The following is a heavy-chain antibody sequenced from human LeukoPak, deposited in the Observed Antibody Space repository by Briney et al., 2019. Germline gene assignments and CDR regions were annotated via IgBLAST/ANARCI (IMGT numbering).Heavy chain of an antibody. Sequence: ASVKVSCKASGYTFTGYYIHWVRQAPGQGLEWMGWVNPNNGGTNYAQKFQGRVTMTRDTSITTAYMELSSLRSDDTAVYYCARERPFDFWGQGSLVTVSS. CDR2: VNPNNGGT. V-gene: IGHV1-2*02. CDR1: GYTFTGYY. J-gene: IGHJ4*02. CDR3: ARERPFDF.